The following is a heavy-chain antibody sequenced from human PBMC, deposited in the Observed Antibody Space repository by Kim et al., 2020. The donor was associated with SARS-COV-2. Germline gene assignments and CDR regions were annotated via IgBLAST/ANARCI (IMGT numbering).Heavy chain of an antibody. CDR2: INPNSGGT. CDR1: GYTFTGYY. J-gene: IGHJ4*02. V-gene: IGHV1-2*02. Sequence: ASVKVSCKASGYTFTGYYMHWVRQAPGQGLEWMGWINPNSGGTNYAQKFQGRVTMTRDTSISTAYMELSRLRSDDTAVYYCARDYIAVAGTGDYWGQGTLVTVSS. D-gene: IGHD6-19*01. CDR3: ARDYIAVAGTGDY.